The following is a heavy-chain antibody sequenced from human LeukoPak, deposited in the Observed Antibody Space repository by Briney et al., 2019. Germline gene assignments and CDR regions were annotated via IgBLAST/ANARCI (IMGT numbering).Heavy chain of an antibody. Sequence: ASVKVSCKVSGYTLTELSMHWVRQAPGKGLEWMGGFDPEDGETIYAQKFQGRVTVTEDTSTDTAYMELSSLRSEDTAVYYCATALKDSSGYTRDWGQGTLVTVSS. V-gene: IGHV1-24*01. CDR1: GYTLTELS. D-gene: IGHD3-22*01. CDR2: FDPEDGET. CDR3: ATALKDSSGYTRD. J-gene: IGHJ4*02.